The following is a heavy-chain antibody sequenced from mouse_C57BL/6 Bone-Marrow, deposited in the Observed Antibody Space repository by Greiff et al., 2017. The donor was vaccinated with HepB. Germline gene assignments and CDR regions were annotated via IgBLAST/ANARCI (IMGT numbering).Heavy chain of an antibody. CDR2: INPNYGTT. V-gene: IGHV1-39*01. CDR1: GYSFTDYN. J-gene: IGHJ4*01. CDR3: ASLNYSSYYYAMDY. D-gene: IGHD2-5*01. Sequence: VQLKESGPELVKPGASVKISCKASGYSFTDYNMNWVKQSNGKSLEWIGVINPNYGTTSYNQKFKGKATLTVDQSSSTAYMQLNSLTSEDSAVYYCASLNYSSYYYAMDYWGQVTSVTVSS.